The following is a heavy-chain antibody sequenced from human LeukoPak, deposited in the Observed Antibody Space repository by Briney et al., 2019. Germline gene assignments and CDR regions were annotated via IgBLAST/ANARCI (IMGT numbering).Heavy chain of an antibody. J-gene: IGHJ4*02. D-gene: IGHD4-17*01. CDR2: INPSGGST. CDR1: GYTFTSYY. Sequence: ASVKVSCKASGYTFTSYYMHWVRQVPGQGLEWMGIINPSGGSTSYAQKIQGRVTMTRDTSTSTVYMELSSLRSEDTSVYYCARGVKVGDLKEELDYCGQGTLCTVSS. CDR3: ARGVKVGDLKEELDY. V-gene: IGHV1-46*03.